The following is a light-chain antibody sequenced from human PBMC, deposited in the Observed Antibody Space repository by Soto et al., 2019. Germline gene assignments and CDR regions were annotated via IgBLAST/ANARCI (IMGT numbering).Light chain of an antibody. V-gene: IGKV1-39*01. CDR2: ASS. CDR1: QTISNT. Sequence: DIQMTQSPSSLSASVGDRVTITCRASQTISNTLNWYQQRPGKPPNLLIYASSTLQSGVPPRFSGGGSGTEFTLTISSLKPEDFATYYCQQTYSTPITFGLGTRLEIK. J-gene: IGKJ5*01. CDR3: QQTYSTPIT.